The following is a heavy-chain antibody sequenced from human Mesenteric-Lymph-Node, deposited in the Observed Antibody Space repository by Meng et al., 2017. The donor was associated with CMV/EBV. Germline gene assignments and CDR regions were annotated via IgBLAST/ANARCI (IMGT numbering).Heavy chain of an antibody. CDR2: ISYSGST. J-gene: IGHJ5*02. CDR1: GGSINSYY. CDR3: VRHIDYYGSGSFHP. V-gene: IGHV4-59*08. D-gene: IGHD3-10*01. Sequence: CPVSGGSINSYYWSWIRQPPEKGLEWIGYISYSGSTAYNPSLKSRLTISVDMSKNQFSLRLSSVTAADTAVYYCVRHIDYYGSGSFHPWGQGTLVTVSS.